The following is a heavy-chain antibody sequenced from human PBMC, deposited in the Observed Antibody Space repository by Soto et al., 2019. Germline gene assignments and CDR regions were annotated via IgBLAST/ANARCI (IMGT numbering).Heavy chain of an antibody. CDR2: IIPIFGTA. J-gene: IGHJ5*02. Sequence: QVQLVPSGAEVKKPGSSVKVSCKASGGPFSSYALRWVRQAPGQGLEWMGGIIPIFGTANYAQKFQGRVTITADESTSTAYMELSSLRSEDTAVYYCARVGSEYSSANGFDPWGQGTRVTVSS. V-gene: IGHV1-69*12. D-gene: IGHD6-6*01. CDR3: ARVGSEYSSANGFDP. CDR1: GGPFSSYA.